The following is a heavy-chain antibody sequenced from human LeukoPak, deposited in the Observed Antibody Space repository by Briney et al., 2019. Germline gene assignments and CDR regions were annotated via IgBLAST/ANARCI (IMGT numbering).Heavy chain of an antibody. Sequence: SETLSLTCTVSGGSISSGDYYWGWIRQPPGKGVEWIGYIYYSGSTYYNPSLKSRVTISLHTSKNQFSLKLSSVTAADKAVYYCARTEVSSGSEEYWGQGNLVTVSS. V-gene: IGHV4-30-4*08. D-gene: IGHD6-19*01. J-gene: IGHJ4*02. CDR2: IYYSGST. CDR3: ARTEVSSGSEEY. CDR1: GGSISSGDYY.